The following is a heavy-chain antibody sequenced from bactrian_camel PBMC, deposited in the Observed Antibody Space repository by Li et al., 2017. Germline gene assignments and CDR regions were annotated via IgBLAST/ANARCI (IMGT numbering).Heavy chain of an antibody. Sequence: QVQLVESGGGTVQAGGSLTLSCAISGYTHSSACMGWFRQAPGKERETVARIDDDGTTTYADSVKGRFTISRDNAKNAVYLQMNNLKLEDTAVYYCVAHTRRLSTIPCLGQGTQVTVS. V-gene: IGHV3S53*01. CDR1: GYTHSSAC. CDR2: IDDDGTT. J-gene: IGHJ4*01. D-gene: IGHD4*01.